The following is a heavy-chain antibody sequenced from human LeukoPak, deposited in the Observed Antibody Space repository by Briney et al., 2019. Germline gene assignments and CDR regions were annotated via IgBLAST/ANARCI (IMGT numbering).Heavy chain of an antibody. J-gene: IGHJ4*02. CDR3: ARENWYSDY. V-gene: IGHV1-2*02. CDR1: GYTFTNFR. Sequence: ASVKVSCTAPGYTFTNFRLHWLRQAHGQGLEWMGWVNPDSGGTNYQQNFQGRVTMTRDRSTSTVYMELSRLRSDDTAVYYCARENWYSDYWGQGTLVIVSS. CDR2: VNPDSGGT. D-gene: IGHD1-1*01.